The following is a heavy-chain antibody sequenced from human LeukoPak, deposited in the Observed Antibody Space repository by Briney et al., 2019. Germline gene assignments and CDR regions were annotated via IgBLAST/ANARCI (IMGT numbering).Heavy chain of an antibody. V-gene: IGHV1-69*13. CDR1: GGTFSSYA. J-gene: IGHJ4*02. Sequence: ASVKVSCKASGGTFSSYAISWVRQAPGQGLEWMGGIIPIFGTANYAQKFQGRVTITADESTSTAYMELSSLRSEDTAVYYCARGGSNWGSRRYFDYWGQGTLVTVPS. CDR2: IIPIFGTA. D-gene: IGHD7-27*01. CDR3: ARGGSNWGSRRYFDY.